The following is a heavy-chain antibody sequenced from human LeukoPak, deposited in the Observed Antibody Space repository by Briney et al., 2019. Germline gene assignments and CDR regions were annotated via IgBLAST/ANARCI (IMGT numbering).Heavy chain of an antibody. CDR2: IYTSGST. D-gene: IGHD2-2*01. V-gene: IGHV4-61*02. J-gene: IGHJ3*02. CDR3: ARTSQHAFDI. Sequence: SETPSLTCTVSGGSISSGSYYWSWIRQPAGKGLEWIGRIYTSGSTNYNPSPKSRVTISVDTSKNQFSLKLSSVTAADTAVYYCARTSQHAFDIWGQGTMVTVSS. CDR1: GGSISSGSYY.